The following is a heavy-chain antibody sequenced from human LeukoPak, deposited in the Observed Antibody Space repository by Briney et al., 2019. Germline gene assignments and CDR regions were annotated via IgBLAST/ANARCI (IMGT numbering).Heavy chain of an antibody. CDR2: VFFNGGT. V-gene: IGHV4-39*01. J-gene: IGHJ4*02. CDR1: GDSISTGSYY. Sequence: SETLSLTCTVSGDSISTGSYYWSCIRQPPGGGLEYVGSVFFNGGTYYNPTLRSRLTISVETSKNQFSLTLTSVTAADTAIYYCARLTSSRHSFESWGQGTLVTVSS. D-gene: IGHD6-6*01. CDR3: ARLTSSRHSFES.